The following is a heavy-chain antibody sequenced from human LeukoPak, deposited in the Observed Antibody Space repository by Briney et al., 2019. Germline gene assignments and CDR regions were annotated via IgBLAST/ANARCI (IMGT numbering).Heavy chain of an antibody. J-gene: IGHJ3*02. D-gene: IGHD6-19*01. CDR1: GFTFSSYD. V-gene: IGHV3-13*05. CDR3: VRGGLGLADDAFDI. CDR2: IGPAADP. Sequence: PGGSLRLSCAASGFTFSSYDMHWVRQATGKGLEWVAVIGPAADPYYPVSVKGRFTISRENAKNSLYLQMNGLRAGDTAVYYCVRGGLGLADDAFDIWGQGTMVTVSS.